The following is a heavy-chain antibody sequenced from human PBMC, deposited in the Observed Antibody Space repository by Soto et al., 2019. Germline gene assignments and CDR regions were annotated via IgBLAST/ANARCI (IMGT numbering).Heavy chain of an antibody. CDR3: AREDSSGYYGGYFDY. Sequence: GGSLRLSCAASGFTFSSYAMHWVRQAPGKGLEWVAVISYDGSNKYYADSVKGRFTISRDNSKNTLYLQMNSLRAEDTAVYYCAREDSSGYYGGYFDYWGQGTLVTVSS. J-gene: IGHJ4*02. CDR1: GFTFSSYA. D-gene: IGHD3-22*01. V-gene: IGHV3-30-3*01. CDR2: ISYDGSNK.